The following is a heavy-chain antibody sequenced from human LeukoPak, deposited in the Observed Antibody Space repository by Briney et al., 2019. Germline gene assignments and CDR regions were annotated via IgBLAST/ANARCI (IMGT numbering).Heavy chain of an antibody. V-gene: IGHV3-23*01. D-gene: IGHD3-9*01. J-gene: IGHJ3*02. CDR3: AKEEYYDILTGYPPLGAFDI. Sequence: QPGGSLRLSCAASGFTFSSYAMSWVRQAPGKGLEWVPAISGSGGSTYYADSVKGRFTISRDNSKNTLYLQMNSLRAEDTAVYYCAKEEYYDILTGYPPLGAFDIWGQGTMVTVSS. CDR2: ISGSGGST. CDR1: GFTFSSYA.